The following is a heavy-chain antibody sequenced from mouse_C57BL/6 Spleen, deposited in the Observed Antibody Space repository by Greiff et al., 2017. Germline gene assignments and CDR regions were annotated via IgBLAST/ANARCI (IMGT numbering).Heavy chain of an antibody. CDR2: IDPSDSYT. CDR3: ARWRTGYYFDY. J-gene: IGHJ2*01. Sequence: QVQLQQPGAELVRPGTSVKLSCKASGYTFTSYWMHWVKQRPGQGLEWIGVIDPSDSYTNYNQKFKGKATLTVDPSSSTAYMQLSSLTSEDSAVYYCARWRTGYYFDYWGQGTTLTVSS. CDR1: GYTFTSYW. V-gene: IGHV1-59*01. D-gene: IGHD4-1*01.